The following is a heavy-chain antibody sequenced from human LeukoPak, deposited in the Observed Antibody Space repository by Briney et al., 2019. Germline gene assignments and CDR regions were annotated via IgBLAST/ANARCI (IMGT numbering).Heavy chain of an antibody. D-gene: IGHD3/OR15-3a*01. J-gene: IGHJ3*02. V-gene: IGHV3-21*01. CDR2: ISSSSSYI. CDR1: GFTFSSYC. CDR3: ARDQFWTEGSDAFDI. Sequence: GGSLRLSCAASGFTFSSYCMDWVRQTPGKGLEWVSSISSSSSYIYYADSVKGRFTISRDNAKNSLYLQMNSLRAEDTAVYYCARDQFWTEGSDAFDIWGQGTMVTVSS.